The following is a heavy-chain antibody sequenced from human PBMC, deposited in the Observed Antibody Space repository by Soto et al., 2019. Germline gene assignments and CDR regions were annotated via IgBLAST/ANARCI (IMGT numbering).Heavy chain of an antibody. Sequence: LRLSCAASGFTFNSYVMSWVRQAPGEGLEWVSSISRSGRGSAYYADTVKGRFTISRDNSENTLSLQMNNLRDEDTAVYYCARGRYLDSSDYWVANLPFDSWGQGTLVTVSS. CDR1: GFTFNSYV. D-gene: IGHD3-22*01. CDR2: ISRSGRGSA. V-gene: IGHV3-23*01. J-gene: IGHJ4*02. CDR3: ARGRYLDSSDYWVANLPFDS.